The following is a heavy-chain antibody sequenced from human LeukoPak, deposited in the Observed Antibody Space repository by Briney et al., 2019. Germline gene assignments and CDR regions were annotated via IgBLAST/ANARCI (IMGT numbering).Heavy chain of an antibody. CDR3: ARRRRSSGWEDY. J-gene: IGHJ4*02. Sequence: SETLSLTCAVYGGSFSGYYWSWIRQPPGKGLECIGEINHSGSTNYNPSLKSRVTISVDTYKNQFSLKLSSVTAADTAVYYCARRRRSSGWEDYWGQGTLVTVSS. D-gene: IGHD6-19*01. CDR2: INHSGST. CDR1: GGSFSGYY. V-gene: IGHV4-34*01.